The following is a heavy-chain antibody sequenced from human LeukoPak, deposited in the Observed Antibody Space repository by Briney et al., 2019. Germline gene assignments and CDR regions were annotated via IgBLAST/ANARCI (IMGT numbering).Heavy chain of an antibody. V-gene: IGHV5-51*01. CDR1: GYRFTNYW. D-gene: IGHD2-2*01. CDR3: ARHVTSVWYQTNNWFDP. Sequence: GASLKISCKGSGYRFTNYWIGWVRQMPGKGLEWMGIIYPGDSDTRYSPSFQGQVTISVDKSISTAYLQWSSLKASDTAIYYCARHVTSVWYQTNNWFDPWGQGTLVTVSS. CDR2: IYPGDSDT. J-gene: IGHJ5*02.